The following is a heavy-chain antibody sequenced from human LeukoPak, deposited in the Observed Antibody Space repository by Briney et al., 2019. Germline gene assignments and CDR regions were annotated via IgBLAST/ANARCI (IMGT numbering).Heavy chain of an antibody. CDR3: ARSAHCGGDCYASLAEYFQH. J-gene: IGHJ1*01. CDR1: GGSISGYY. D-gene: IGHD2-21*02. V-gene: IGHV4-59*01. CDR2: IYYSGST. Sequence: SETLSLTCTVSGGSISGYYWSWIRQPPGKGLEWIGYIYYSGSTNYNPSLKSRVTISVDTSKNQFSLKLSSVTAADTAVYYCARSAHCGGDCYASLAEYFQHWGQGTLVTVSS.